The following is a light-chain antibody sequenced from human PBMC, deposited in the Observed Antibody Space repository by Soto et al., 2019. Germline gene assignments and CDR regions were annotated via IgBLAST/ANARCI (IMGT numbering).Light chain of an antibody. J-gene: IGKJ1*01. CDR1: QSVYSTY. V-gene: IGKV3-20*01. CDR3: QQYGSSVWT. Sequence: EIVLTQSPGTLSLSPGERASLSCRASQSVYSTYLAWYQQKPGQAPRLLIYATSTRATGIPDRFSGSGSGTDITLTTGGLEPEYFAVYSCQQYGSSVWTGGRAPKADIK. CDR2: ATS.